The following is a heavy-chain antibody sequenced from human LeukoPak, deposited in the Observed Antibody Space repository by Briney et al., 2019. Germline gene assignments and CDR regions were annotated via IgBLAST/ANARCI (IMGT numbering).Heavy chain of an antibody. CDR1: GFTVSSNY. Sequence: GGSLRLSCAASGFTVSSNYMSWVRQAPGKGLEWVSVIYSGGSTYYADSVKGRFTISRDNSKNTLYLQMNSLRAEETAVYYCARGRVSYYYYMDVWGKGTTVTVSS. J-gene: IGHJ6*03. CDR3: ARGRVSYYYYMDV. CDR2: IYSGGST. D-gene: IGHD2-8*01. V-gene: IGHV3-53*01.